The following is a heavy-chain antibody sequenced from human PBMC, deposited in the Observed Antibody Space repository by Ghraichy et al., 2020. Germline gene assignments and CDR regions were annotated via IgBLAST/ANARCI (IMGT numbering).Heavy chain of an antibody. D-gene: IGHD3-10*01. CDR2: INPKSGGT. J-gene: IGHJ4*02. V-gene: IGHV1-2*02. CDR3: ASTIYGSGSH. CDR1: GYTFTGYY. Sequence: ASVKVSFKASGYTFTGYYMHWVRQAPGQGLEWMGWINPKSGGTNYAQKFQGRVTLTRDTSISTAYMELSRLRSDDTAVYYCASTIYGSGSHWGQGTLVTVSS.